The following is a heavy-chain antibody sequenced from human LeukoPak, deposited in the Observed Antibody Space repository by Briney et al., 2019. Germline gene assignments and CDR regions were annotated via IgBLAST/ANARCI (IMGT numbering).Heavy chain of an antibody. CDR3: ANHASGSYYNSDY. CDR2: ISSSGSTI. D-gene: IGHD3-10*01. CDR1: GFTFSDYY. J-gene: IGHJ4*02. Sequence: PGGSLRLSCAASGFTFSDYYMSWIRQAPGKGLGWVSYISSSGSTIYYADSVKGRFTISRDNAKNSLYLQMNSLRAEDTAVYYCANHASGSYYNSDYWGQGTLVTVSS. V-gene: IGHV3-11*01.